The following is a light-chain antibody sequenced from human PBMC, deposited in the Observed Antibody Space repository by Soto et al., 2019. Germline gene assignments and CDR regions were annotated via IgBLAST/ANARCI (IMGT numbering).Light chain of an antibody. V-gene: IGKV3-15*01. J-gene: IGKJ4*01. CDR2: FAS. Sequence: EIVMTQSPATLSVSPGERATLSCRASQSMYNNLAWYQQKPGQAPRLLIYFASTRATGIPARFSGSGSGTEFTLTISSLQSEDFAVYYCQQYNNWPLTFGGGTKAEI. CDR1: QSMYNN. CDR3: QQYNNWPLT.